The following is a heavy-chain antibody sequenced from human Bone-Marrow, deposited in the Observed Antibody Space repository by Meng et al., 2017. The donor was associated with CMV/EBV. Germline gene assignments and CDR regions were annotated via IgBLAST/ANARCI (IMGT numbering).Heavy chain of an antibody. CDR3: ARGTYYDILPDYFPTSHYYYGMDV. D-gene: IGHD3-9*01. V-gene: IGHV1-18*01. J-gene: IGHJ6*02. CDR2: ISAYNGNT. Sequence: ASVKVSCKASGYTFTSYGISWVRQAPGQGLEWMGWISAYNGNTNYAQKLQGRVTMTTDTSTSTAYMELRSLRSDDTAVYYCARGTYYDILPDYFPTSHYYYGMDVWGQGTTVTFSS. CDR1: GYTFTSYG.